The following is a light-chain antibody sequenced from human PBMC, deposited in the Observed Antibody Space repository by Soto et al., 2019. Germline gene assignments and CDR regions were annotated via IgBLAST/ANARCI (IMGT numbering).Light chain of an antibody. V-gene: IGLV4-69*01. Sequence: QLVLTQSPSASASLGASVKLICTLSSGHSSYAIAWHQQQPEKGPRYLMKLDSDGSHSKGDGIPDRFSGSSSGAERYLTISSLQSEDEADYYCQTWGTGVVFGGGTKVTVL. CDR3: QTWGTGVV. CDR1: SGHSSYA. CDR2: LDSDGSH. J-gene: IGLJ2*01.